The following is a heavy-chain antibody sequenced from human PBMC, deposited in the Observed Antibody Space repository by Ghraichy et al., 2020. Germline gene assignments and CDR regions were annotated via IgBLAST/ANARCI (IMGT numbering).Heavy chain of an antibody. CDR2: IYHSGST. D-gene: IGHD6-19*01. V-gene: IGHV4-38-2*02. CDR3: AKASYSSAWNQDHYGMDV. Sequence: GSLRLSCSVSGYSISSGYYWGWIRQPPGKGLEWFGSIYHSGSTYYNPSLKSRVTISVDTSKNKFSLKLSSVTAADTAIYYCAKASYSSAWNQDHYGMDVWGQGTTVTVSS. J-gene: IGHJ6*02. CDR1: GYSISSGYY.